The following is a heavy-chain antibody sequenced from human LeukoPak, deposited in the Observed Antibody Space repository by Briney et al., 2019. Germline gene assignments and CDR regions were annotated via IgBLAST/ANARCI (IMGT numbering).Heavy chain of an antibody. D-gene: IGHD1-26*01. V-gene: IGHV3-23*01. CDR3: AKVRIVGATTGFDY. CDR1: GVTFSSYA. CDR2: ISGSGSNT. J-gene: IGHJ4*02. Sequence: PGGSLRLSCAASGVTFSSYAMSWVRQAPGKGLEWVSAISGSGSNTYYADSVKGRFTISRDNSKNTLYLQMNSLRAEDTAVYYCAKVRIVGATTGFDYWGQGTLVTVSS.